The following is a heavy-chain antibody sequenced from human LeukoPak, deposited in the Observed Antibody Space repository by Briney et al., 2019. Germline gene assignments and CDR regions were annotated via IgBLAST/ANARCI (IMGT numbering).Heavy chain of an antibody. J-gene: IGHJ4*02. CDR3: ARVLILGCTNGVCQYYFDY. CDR2: INPNSGGT. Sequence: ASVKASCKASGYTFTGYYMHWVRQAPGQGLEWMGWINPNSGGTNYAQKFQGRVTMTRDTSISTAYMELSRLRSDDTAVYYCARVLILGCTNGVCQYYFDYWGQGTLVTVSS. CDR1: GYTFTGYY. V-gene: IGHV1-2*02. D-gene: IGHD2-8*01.